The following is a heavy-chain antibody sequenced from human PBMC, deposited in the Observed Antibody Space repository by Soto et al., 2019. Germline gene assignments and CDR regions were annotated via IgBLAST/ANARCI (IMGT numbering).Heavy chain of an antibody. CDR3: ARDLEDNIVVVPAALNY. CDR2: INAGNGNT. Sequence: ASVKVSCKASGYTFTSYAMNWVRQAPGQRLEWMGWINAGNGNTKYSQKFQGRVTITRDTSASTAYMELSSLRSEDTAVYYCARDLEDNIVVVPAALNYWGQGTLVTVSS. J-gene: IGHJ4*02. D-gene: IGHD2-2*01. V-gene: IGHV1-3*01. CDR1: GYTFTSYA.